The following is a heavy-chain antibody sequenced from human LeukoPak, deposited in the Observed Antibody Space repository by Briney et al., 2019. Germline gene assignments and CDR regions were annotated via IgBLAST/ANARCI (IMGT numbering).Heavy chain of an antibody. CDR2: IKQDGSEV. Sequence: GGSLRLSCVGSGFTFSSLWMSWVRQIPGKGLEWVANIKQDGSEVYYVDSVRGRFTISRDNAKNSLYLQMNSLRVEDTAVYYCACRPSDIRYYGVFDFWGQGSLVTVSS. V-gene: IGHV3-7*01. CDR3: ACRPSDIRYYGVFDF. D-gene: IGHD3-10*01. CDR1: GFTFSSLW. J-gene: IGHJ4*02.